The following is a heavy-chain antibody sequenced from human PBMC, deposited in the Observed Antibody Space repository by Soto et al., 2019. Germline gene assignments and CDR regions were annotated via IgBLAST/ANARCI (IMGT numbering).Heavy chain of an antibody. CDR2: IIDSGGST. Sequence: GQSLRLSCAASGFTSSSCAMGWVRRVPGKGLEWVSDIIDSGGSTYYADSVKGRFTISRDNSKSTLYLQMNSLRAEDTAVYYCARDKRDLRFLEWSYYFDYWGQGT. CDR1: GFTSSSCA. V-gene: IGHV3-23*01. D-gene: IGHD3-3*01. CDR3: ARDKRDLRFLEWSYYFDY. J-gene: IGHJ4*02.